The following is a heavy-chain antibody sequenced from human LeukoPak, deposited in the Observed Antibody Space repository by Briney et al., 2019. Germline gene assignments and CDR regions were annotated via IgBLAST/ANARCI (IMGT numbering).Heavy chain of an antibody. Sequence: GASVKVSCKASGYTFTGYYMHWVRQAPGRGLEWMGWINPNSGGTNYAQKFQGRVTMTRDTSISTAYMELSRLRSDDTAVYYCARQGYDSSGYYFDYWGQGTLVTVSS. D-gene: IGHD3-22*01. V-gene: IGHV1-2*02. CDR3: ARQGYDSSGYYFDY. CDR2: INPNSGGT. CDR1: GYTFTGYY. J-gene: IGHJ4*02.